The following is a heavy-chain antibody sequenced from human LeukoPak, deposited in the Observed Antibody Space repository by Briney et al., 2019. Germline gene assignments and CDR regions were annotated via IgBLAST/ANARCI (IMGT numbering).Heavy chain of an antibody. D-gene: IGHD6-13*01. CDR3: ARVIAAAGREGYNWFDP. CDR2: IYHSGST. V-gene: IGHV4-4*02. J-gene: IGHJ5*02. Sequence: PSETLSLTCAVSGGSISSSNWWSWVRQPPGKGLEWIGEIYHSGSTNYNPSLKSRVTISVDTSKNQFSLKLSSVTAADTAVYYCARVIAAAGREGYNWFDPWGQGTLVTVSS. CDR1: GGSISSSNW.